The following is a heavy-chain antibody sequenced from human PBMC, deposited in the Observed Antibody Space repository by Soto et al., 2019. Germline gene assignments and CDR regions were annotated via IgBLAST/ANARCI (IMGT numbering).Heavy chain of an antibody. V-gene: IGHV4-59*01. CDR2: IYYSGST. CDR1: GGSISSYY. J-gene: IGHJ5*02. D-gene: IGHD4-4*01. CDR3: ARGRVTTSRYWFDP. Sequence: QVQLQESGPGLVKPSETLSLTCTVSGGSISSYYWSWIRQPPGKGLEWIGYIYYSGSTNYNPSLKIRVTISVDTAKNQFSLKLSSVTAADTAVYYCARGRVTTSRYWFDPWGQGTLVTVSS.